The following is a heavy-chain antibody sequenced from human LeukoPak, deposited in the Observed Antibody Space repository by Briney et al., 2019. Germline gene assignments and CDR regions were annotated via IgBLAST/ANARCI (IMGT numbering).Heavy chain of an antibody. J-gene: IGHJ4*02. CDR3: ARGASNWGSGYDY. Sequence: SETLSLTCTVSGGSISSGGYYWSWIRQHPGKGLEWIGYIYYSGSTYYNPSLKSRVTISVDTSKNQFSLKLSSVTAADTAVYYCARGASNWGSGYDYWGQGTLVTVSS. CDR1: GGSISSGGYY. D-gene: IGHD7-27*01. V-gene: IGHV4-31*03. CDR2: IYYSGST.